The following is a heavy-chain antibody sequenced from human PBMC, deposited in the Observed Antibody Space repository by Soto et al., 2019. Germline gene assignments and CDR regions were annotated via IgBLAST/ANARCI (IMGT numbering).Heavy chain of an antibody. CDR3: ARDAPRDNWNDVYYYDGMDV. D-gene: IGHD1-20*01. Sequence: QVQLVQSGAEVKKPGSSVKVSCKASGGTFSSYAISWVRQAPGQGLEWMGGIIPIFGTANYAQKFQGRVTITADESTSTAYMELSSLRSEDTAVYYYARDAPRDNWNDVYYYDGMDVWGQGTTVTVSS. V-gene: IGHV1-69*12. CDR1: GGTFSSYA. CDR2: IIPIFGTA. J-gene: IGHJ6*02.